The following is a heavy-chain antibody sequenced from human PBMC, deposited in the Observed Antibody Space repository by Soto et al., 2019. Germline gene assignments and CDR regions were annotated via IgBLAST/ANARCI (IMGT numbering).Heavy chain of an antibody. V-gene: IGHV4-59*01. CDR1: GGSISSYY. D-gene: IGHD3-10*01. J-gene: IGHJ4*02. CDR3: AVSGRGGSAFDY. CDR2: IYYSGST. Sequence: PSETLSLTCTVSGGSISSYYWSWIRQPPGKGLEWIGYIYYSGSTNYNPSLKSRVTISVDTSKNQFSLKLSSVTAADTAVYYCAVSGRGGSAFDYWGQGTLVTVS.